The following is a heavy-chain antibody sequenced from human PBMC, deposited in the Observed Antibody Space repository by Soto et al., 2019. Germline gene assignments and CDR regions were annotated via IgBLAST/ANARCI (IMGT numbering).Heavy chain of an antibody. CDR2: IYYSGST. CDR3: TRDGYNYYFDY. J-gene: IGHJ4*02. Sequence: PSETRSLTCTVSGGSISSYYWSWIRQPPGKGLEWIGYIYYSGSTNYNPSLRSRVTISVDTSKNQFSLKLSSVTAADTAVYYCTRDGYNYYFDYWGQGTLVTVSS. D-gene: IGHD5-12*01. CDR1: GGSISSYY. V-gene: IGHV4-59*01.